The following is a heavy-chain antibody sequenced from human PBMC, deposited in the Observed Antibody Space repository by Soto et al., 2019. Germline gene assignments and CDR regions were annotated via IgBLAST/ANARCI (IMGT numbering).Heavy chain of an antibody. D-gene: IGHD6-25*01. V-gene: IGHV3-7*01. CDR2: INQGGSER. CDR3: AKASTGFDY. Sequence: PGGSLILSCAASGFIFSNYWMSWVRQTPGKGLEWVASINQGGSERSFVDSVKGRFTISRDNAKNSLYLQLNSLRAEDSAVYYCAKASTGFDYWGQGTMVTVSS. CDR1: GFIFSNYW. J-gene: IGHJ4*02.